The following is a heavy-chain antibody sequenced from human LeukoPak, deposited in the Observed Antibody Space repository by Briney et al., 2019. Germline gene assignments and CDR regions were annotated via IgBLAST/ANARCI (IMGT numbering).Heavy chain of an antibody. D-gene: IGHD1-26*01. CDR3: ARDRGAGSYPYWCGWFDP. CDR1: GYTFTSYY. Sequence: ASVKVSCKASGYTFTSYYMHWVRQAPGQGLEWMGIINPSGGSTSYAQKFQGRVTMTRDTSTSTVYMELSSLRSEDTAVYYCARDRGAGSYPYWCGWFDPWGQGTLVTVSS. CDR2: INPSGGST. V-gene: IGHV1-46*01. J-gene: IGHJ5*02.